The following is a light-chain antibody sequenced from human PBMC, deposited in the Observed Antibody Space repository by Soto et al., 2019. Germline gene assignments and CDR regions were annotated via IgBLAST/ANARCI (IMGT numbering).Light chain of an antibody. CDR3: QQRSNWPRT. CDR2: DAS. Sequence: IVLTQSPATLSSSPGERATLSCRASQSVSSYLAWYQQKPGQAPRLLIYDASDRATGIPARFSGSGSGTDFTLTISSLEPEDFAAYYCQQRSNWPRTLGQGTKVEIK. J-gene: IGKJ1*01. V-gene: IGKV3-11*01. CDR1: QSVSSY.